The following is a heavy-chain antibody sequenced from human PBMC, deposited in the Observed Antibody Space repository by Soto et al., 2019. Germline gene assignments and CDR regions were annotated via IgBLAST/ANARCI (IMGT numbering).Heavy chain of an antibody. D-gene: IGHD4-17*01. V-gene: IGHV1-18*01. CDR3: ASMSSYGDYENWFDP. J-gene: IGHJ5*02. CDR2: ISAYNGNT. Sequence: QVQLVQSGAEVKKPGASVKVSCKASGYTFTSFGISWVRQAPGQGLEWMGWISAYNGNTNYAQKFQGRVTRTADTSTSTDYMGMRSLRSDDTDVYYCASMSSYGDYENWFDPWGEGSLVTVSS. CDR1: GYTFTSFG.